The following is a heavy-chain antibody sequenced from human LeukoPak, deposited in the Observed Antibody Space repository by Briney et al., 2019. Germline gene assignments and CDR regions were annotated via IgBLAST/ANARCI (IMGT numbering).Heavy chain of an antibody. Sequence: SETLSLTCSVSGYSISSGYYWSWIRQPPGKGLEWIGEINHSGSTNYNPSLKSRVTISVDTSKNQFSLKLSSVTAADTAVYYCASLLKPRGKHNDYWGQGTLVTVSS. CDR2: INHSGST. CDR1: GYSISSGYY. V-gene: IGHV4-38-2*02. D-gene: IGHD2-8*02. J-gene: IGHJ4*02. CDR3: ASLLKPRGKHNDY.